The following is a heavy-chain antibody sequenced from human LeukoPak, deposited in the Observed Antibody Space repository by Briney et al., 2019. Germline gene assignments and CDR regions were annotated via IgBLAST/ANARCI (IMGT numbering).Heavy chain of an antibody. Sequence: QPGASLRLSCAASGFTISSYWMSFVRQTPRKGLEWVAKIREDGSEKYYVDSVKGRFIIYRDNAKKSLYLQMDSLRTEETAVYYCARDWGYSGYDLDYWGQGTLVTVSS. V-gene: IGHV3-7*01. D-gene: IGHD5-12*01. J-gene: IGHJ4*02. CDR1: GFTISSYW. CDR3: ARDWGYSGYDLDY. CDR2: IREDGSEK.